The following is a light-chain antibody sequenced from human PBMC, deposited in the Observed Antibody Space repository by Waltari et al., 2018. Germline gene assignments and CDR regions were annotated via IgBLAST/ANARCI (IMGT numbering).Light chain of an antibody. CDR3: AVWDDSLSGPV. J-gene: IGLJ3*02. CDR1: SSNIGGNY. Sequence: QSVLTQPPSTSAAPGQRVAIPCSGSSSNIGGNYVYWYQQLPGTAPKLLIYRNNQRPSGVPDRFSGSKSGTSASLAISGLRSEDESDYYCAVWDDSLSGPVLGGGTKLTVL. V-gene: IGLV1-47*01. CDR2: RNN.